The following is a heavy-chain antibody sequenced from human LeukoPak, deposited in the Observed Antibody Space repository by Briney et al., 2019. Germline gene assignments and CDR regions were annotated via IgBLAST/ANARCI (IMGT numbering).Heavy chain of an antibody. CDR1: GFTFSDYG. Sequence: GGSLRLSCAASGFTFSDYGMNWVRQTPGKGLEWVSAIGGRGGSAYYADSVKGRFTISRDNSKNTLYLQMNSLRAEDTAVYYCARDGGRGYSSSWYTFDYWGQGTLVTVSS. CDR2: IGGRGGSA. V-gene: IGHV3-23*01. CDR3: ARDGGRGYSSSWYTFDY. D-gene: IGHD6-13*01. J-gene: IGHJ4*02.